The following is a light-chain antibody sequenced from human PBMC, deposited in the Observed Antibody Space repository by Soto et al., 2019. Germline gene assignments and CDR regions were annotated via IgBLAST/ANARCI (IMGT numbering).Light chain of an antibody. CDR1: QSVSSN. Sequence: EIVMTQSPATLSVSPGERATLSCRASQSVSSNLAWYQQKPGQAPRLLIYGASTRATGIPARFSGSGSGTEFTLTISSLQSEDFAVYYCQQYSNWPQTFGQGTK. J-gene: IGKJ1*01. CDR3: QQYSNWPQT. CDR2: GAS. V-gene: IGKV3-15*01.